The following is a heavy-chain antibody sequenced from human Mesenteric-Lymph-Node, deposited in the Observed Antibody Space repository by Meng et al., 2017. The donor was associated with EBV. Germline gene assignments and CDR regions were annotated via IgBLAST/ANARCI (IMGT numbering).Heavy chain of an antibody. CDR3: AHSPLYQYDPRWFHP. J-gene: IGHJ5*02. CDR2: IYWDDDK. V-gene: IGHV2-5*02. CDR1: GLSLITSGVG. Sequence: KGAAPRLFNPTQTPTLTSTVSGLSLITSGVGVGWIRQPPGKALEWLALIYWDDDKRYSSSLKSRLTITQDTSQNQVVLTMTNMDPVDTATYYCAHSPLYQYDPRWFHPWRPGTLVTVSS. D-gene: IGHD3-22*01.